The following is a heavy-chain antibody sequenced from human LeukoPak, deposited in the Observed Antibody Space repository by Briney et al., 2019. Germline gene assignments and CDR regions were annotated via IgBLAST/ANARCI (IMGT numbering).Heavy chain of an antibody. V-gene: IGHV1-69*05. D-gene: IGHD4-17*01. J-gene: IGHJ4*02. CDR3: ASGDYGDAYYFDY. Sequence: VKVSCKASGGTFSSYAISWVRQAPGQGLEWTGRIIPIFGTANYAQKFQGRVTITTDESTSTAYMELSSLRSEDTAVYYCASGDYGDAYYFDYWGQGTLVTVSS. CDR2: IIPIFGTA. CDR1: GGTFSSYA.